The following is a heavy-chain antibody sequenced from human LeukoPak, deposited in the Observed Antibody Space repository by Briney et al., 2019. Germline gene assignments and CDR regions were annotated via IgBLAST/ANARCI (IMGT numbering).Heavy chain of an antibody. CDR3: AKAALGDGYNQA. V-gene: IGHV3-30*02. Sequence: GGSLRLSCTASGFTFGDYAMTWVRQAPGKGLEWVAFIRYDGSNKYYADSVKGRFTISRDNSKNTLYLQMNSLRAEDTAVYYCAKAALGDGYNQAWGQGTLVTVSS. CDR1: GFTFGDYA. J-gene: IGHJ5*02. CDR2: IRYDGSNK. D-gene: IGHD5-24*01.